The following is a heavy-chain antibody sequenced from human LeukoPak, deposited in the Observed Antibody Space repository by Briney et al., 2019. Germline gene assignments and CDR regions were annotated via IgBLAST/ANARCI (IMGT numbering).Heavy chain of an antibody. V-gene: IGHV3-73*01. CDR3: TRLSSPYCGGDCYHAFSIQDY. CDR1: GFTFSGSA. Sequence: GGSLRLSCAASGFTFSGSAMHWVRQASGKGLEWVGRIRSKANSYATAYAASVKGRFTISRDDSKNTAYLQMNSLKTEDTAVYYCTRLSSPYCGGDCYHAFSIQDYWGQGTLVTVYS. CDR2: IRSKANSYAT. J-gene: IGHJ4*02. D-gene: IGHD2-21*02.